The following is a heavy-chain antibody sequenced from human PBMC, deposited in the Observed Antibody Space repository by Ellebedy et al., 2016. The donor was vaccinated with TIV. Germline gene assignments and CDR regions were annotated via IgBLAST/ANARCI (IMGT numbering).Heavy chain of an antibody. CDR1: SVSISSGSYC. Sequence: SETLSLXXTVSSVSISSGSYCWGWIRQPPGKGLEWIAIICNSGNSYYNPSLKSRVTIFVDTSKNQFSLKVTSVTATDTAIYYCARHAFDASDFHYMDVWGKGNTVTVSS. CDR3: ARHAFDASDFHYMDV. V-gene: IGHV4-39*01. J-gene: IGHJ6*03. D-gene: IGHD2/OR15-2a*01. CDR2: ICNSGNS.